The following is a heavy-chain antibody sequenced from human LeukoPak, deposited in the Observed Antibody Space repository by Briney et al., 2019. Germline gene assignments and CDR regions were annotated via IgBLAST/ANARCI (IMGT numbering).Heavy chain of an antibody. Sequence: GGSLRLSCAASGFTFSNYWMTWVRQAPGKGLEWVAHINQDGSKEYYMDSVKARFTISRDNAKNSLTLQMNSLRAEDTAVYYCVRDGGVSGYDLLDYWGQGTLVTVSS. D-gene: IGHD5-12*01. CDR2: INQDGSKE. CDR3: VRDGGVSGYDLLDY. CDR1: GFTFSNYW. V-gene: IGHV3-7*01. J-gene: IGHJ4*02.